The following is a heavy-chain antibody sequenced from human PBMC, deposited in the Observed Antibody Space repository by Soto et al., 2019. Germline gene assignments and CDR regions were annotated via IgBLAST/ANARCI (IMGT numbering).Heavy chain of an antibody. D-gene: IGHD6-13*01. CDR2: IIPILGIA. J-gene: IGHJ4*02. V-gene: IGHV1-69*02. Sequence: QVQLVQSGAEVKKPGSSVKVSCKASGGTFSSYTISWVRQAPGQGLEWMGRIIPILGIANYAQKFQGRVTITADKSTSTAYMELSSLRSEDTAVYYCARGSGAAAGTWHDYWGQGTLVTVSS. CDR1: GGTFSSYT. CDR3: ARGSGAAAGTWHDY.